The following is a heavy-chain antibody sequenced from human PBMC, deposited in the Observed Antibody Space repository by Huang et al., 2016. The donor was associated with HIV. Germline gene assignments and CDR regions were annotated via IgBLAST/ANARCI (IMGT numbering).Heavy chain of an antibody. CDR2: IYWDDDK. V-gene: IGHV2-5*02. CDR1: GFSLNTSGVG. CDR3: AHIGDIFAAYSPEYFDY. J-gene: IGHJ4*02. Sequence: QITLKESGPTLVKPTQTLTLACTFSGFSLNTSGVGVAWIRQPPGKALEWLALIYWDDDKRSRPSLKSRLTISKDPSNNQVVLTMTNMDPVDTASYFCAHIGDIFAAYSPEYFDYWGQGALVTVSS. D-gene: IGHD2-15*01.